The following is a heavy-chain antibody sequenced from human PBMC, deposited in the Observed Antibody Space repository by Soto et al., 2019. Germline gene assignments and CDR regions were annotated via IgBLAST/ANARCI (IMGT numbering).Heavy chain of an antibody. V-gene: IGHV1-69*02. CDR1: GGTFSSYT. CDR3: ASARMPIIAAAGTDAFDI. Sequence: ASVKVSCKASGGTFSSYTISWVRQAPGQGLEWMGRIIPILGIANYAQKFQGRVTITADKSTSTAYMELSSLRSEDTAVYYGASARMPIIAAAGTDAFDIWGQGTMVTVSS. CDR2: IIPILGIA. J-gene: IGHJ3*02. D-gene: IGHD6-13*01.